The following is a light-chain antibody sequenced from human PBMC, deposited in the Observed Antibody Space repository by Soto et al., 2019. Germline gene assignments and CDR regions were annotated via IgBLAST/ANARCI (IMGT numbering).Light chain of an antibody. Sequence: EIVLTQSPATLSLSPGERATLSCRASQSVSSYLAWYQQKPGQAPRLLIYDASNRATGIPARLSGSGSGTDFTLTISSLEPDDFAVYYCQQRSNWTFGGGTKVEIK. J-gene: IGKJ4*01. CDR1: QSVSSY. V-gene: IGKV3-11*01. CDR2: DAS. CDR3: QQRSNWT.